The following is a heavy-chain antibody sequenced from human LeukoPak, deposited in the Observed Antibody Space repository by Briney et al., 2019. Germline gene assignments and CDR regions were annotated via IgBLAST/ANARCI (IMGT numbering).Heavy chain of an antibody. CDR1: GGTFSSYA. D-gene: IGHD3-22*01. V-gene: IGHV1-69*04. Sequence: GSSVKVSCKASGGTFSSYAISWVRQAPGQGLEWMGRIIPILGIANYAQKFQGRVTVTADKSTSTAYMELSSLRSEDTAVYYCAHDRTYYYDSSGYYYGDLDYWGQGTLVTVSS. CDR2: IIPILGIA. CDR3: AHDRTYYYDSSGYYYGDLDY. J-gene: IGHJ4*02.